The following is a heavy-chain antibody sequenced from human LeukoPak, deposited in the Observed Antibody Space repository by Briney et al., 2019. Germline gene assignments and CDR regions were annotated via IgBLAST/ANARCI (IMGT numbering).Heavy chain of an antibody. CDR1: GGSISSSSYY. CDR2: IYYSGDT. V-gene: IGHV4-39*07. D-gene: IGHD3-22*01. Sequence: SETLSLTCTVSGGSISSSSYYWGWVRQPPGKGLEWIGSIYYSGDTFYNPSLKSRVTISVDTSKNQFSLKLSSVTAADTAVYYCARANYYDSSGYWNLYYYYGMDVWGQGTTVTVSS. CDR3: ARANYYDSSGYWNLYYYYGMDV. J-gene: IGHJ6*02.